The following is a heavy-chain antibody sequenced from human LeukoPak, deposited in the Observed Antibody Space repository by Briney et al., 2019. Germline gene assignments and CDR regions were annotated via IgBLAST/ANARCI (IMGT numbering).Heavy chain of an antibody. Sequence: PSETLSLTCAVYGGSFSGYYWSRIRQPPGKGLEWIGEINHSGSTNYNPSLKSRVTISVDTSRKQFSLRLTSVTAADTAMFYCAREEWSGGFDWYSRAAKNWFDPWGQGTLVTVSP. CDR3: AREEWSGGFDWYSRAAKNWFDP. J-gene: IGHJ5*02. CDR1: GGSFSGYY. D-gene: IGHD1-26*01. CDR2: INHSGST. V-gene: IGHV4-34*01.